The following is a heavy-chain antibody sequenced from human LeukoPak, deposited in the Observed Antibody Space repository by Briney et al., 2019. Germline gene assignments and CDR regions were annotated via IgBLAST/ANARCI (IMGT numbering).Heavy chain of an antibody. V-gene: IGHV3-66*02. J-gene: IGHJ4*02. CDR3: AANYDFWSGYPPD. Sequence: GGSLRLSCAVCGFTVNSKYMYWVRQAPGKGLEWVSILYSSGTTYYADSVKGRFTISRDNSKNTLYLQMNSVRAEDTAVYYCAANYDFWSGYPPDWGQGTLVTVSS. CDR2: LYSSGTT. D-gene: IGHD3-3*01. CDR1: GFTVNSKY.